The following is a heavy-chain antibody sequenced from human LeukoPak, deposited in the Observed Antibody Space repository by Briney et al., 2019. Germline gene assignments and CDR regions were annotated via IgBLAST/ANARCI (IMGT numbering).Heavy chain of an antibody. CDR3: ARALYANYYYYYMDV. D-gene: IGHD2-8*01. CDR2: IIPIFGTA. J-gene: IGHJ6*03. V-gene: IGHV1-69*06. CDR1: GGTFSSYA. Sequence: SVKVSCKASGGTFSSYAISWVRQAPGQGLEWMGGIIPIFGTANYAQKFQGRVTITADKSTSTAYMELSSLRSEDTAVYYCARALYANYYYYYMDVWGKGTTVTVSS.